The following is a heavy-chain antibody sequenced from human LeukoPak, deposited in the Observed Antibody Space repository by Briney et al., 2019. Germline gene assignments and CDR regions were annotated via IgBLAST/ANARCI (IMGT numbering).Heavy chain of an antibody. CDR3: AREYSSSSKVFDY. Sequence: GGSLRLSCAASGFTFSSYAMSWVRQAPGKGLEWVSAISGSGGSTYYADSVKGRFTISRDNSKDTLYLQMNSLRAEDTAVYYCAREYSSSSKVFDYWGQGIMVTVSS. D-gene: IGHD6-6*01. CDR1: GFTFSSYA. J-gene: IGHJ4*02. V-gene: IGHV3-23*01. CDR2: ISGSGGST.